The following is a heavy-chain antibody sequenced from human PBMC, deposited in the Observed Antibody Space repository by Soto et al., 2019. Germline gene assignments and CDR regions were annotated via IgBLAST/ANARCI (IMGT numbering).Heavy chain of an antibody. CDR2: IIPIFGTT. J-gene: IGHJ1*01. D-gene: IGHD3-22*01. CDR3: ASRGERDNYDTSGYG. CDR1: GGTFSNYA. V-gene: IGHV1-69*12. Sequence: QVQLVQSGAEVKKPGSSVKVSCKASGGTFSNYAISWVRQAPGQGLEWMGDIIPIFGTTKNAQKFQGRVTMTADESTGTAYMELSSLRSEDTAVYYCASRGERDNYDTSGYGWGQGTLVIVSS.